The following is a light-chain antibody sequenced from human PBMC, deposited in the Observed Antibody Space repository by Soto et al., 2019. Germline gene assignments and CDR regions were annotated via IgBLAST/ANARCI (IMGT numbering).Light chain of an antibody. CDR2: AAS. CDR1: QSISNY. CDR3: QQSYSTLCS. V-gene: IGKV1-39*01. Sequence: DIQMTQSPSSLSASVGDRVTITCRASQSISNYLNWYQQKPGKAPKLLIYAASTLQSGVPSRFSGSGSGTDFTLAISRLQPEDFATYYCQQSYSTLCSFVQGTKLEIK. J-gene: IGKJ2*02.